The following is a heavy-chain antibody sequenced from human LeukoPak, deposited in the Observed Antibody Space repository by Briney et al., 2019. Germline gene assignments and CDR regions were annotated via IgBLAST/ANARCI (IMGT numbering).Heavy chain of an antibody. CDR3: ARHRYYYDSSGYYYQP. CDR2: IYYSGST. D-gene: IGHD3-22*01. CDR1: GASISSYY. J-gene: IGHJ5*02. V-gene: IGHV4-59*01. Sequence: SETLSLTCTVSGASISSYYWSWIRQPPGKGLEWIGYIYYSGSTNYNPSLKSRVTISVDTSKNQFSLRLSSVTAADTAVYYCARHRYYYDSSGYYYQPWGQGTLVTVSP.